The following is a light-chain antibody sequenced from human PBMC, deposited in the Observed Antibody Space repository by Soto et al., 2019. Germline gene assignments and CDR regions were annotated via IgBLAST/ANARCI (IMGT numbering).Light chain of an antibody. CDR3: QHYNSYSEA. Sequence: DIQMTQSPSTLSASVGDRVTITCRASQSISILLAWYQQKPGKAPNLLIYVASSLEIGVPSRFSGSGSGTEFTPTISSLQPDDFATYYCQHYNSYSEAFGQGTQV. V-gene: IGKV1-5*01. CDR2: VAS. J-gene: IGKJ1*01. CDR1: QSISIL.